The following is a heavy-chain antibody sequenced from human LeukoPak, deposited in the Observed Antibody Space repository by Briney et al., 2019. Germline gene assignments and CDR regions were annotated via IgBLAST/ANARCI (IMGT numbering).Heavy chain of an antibody. CDR1: GYTLTELS. Sequence: ASVKVSCKVSGYTLTELSMHWVRQAPGKGREWMGGFDPEDGETIYAQKFQGRVTMTEDTSTDTAYMELSSLRSEDTAVYYCATFDPSSSYPGAYYYYYMDVWGKGTTVTVS. J-gene: IGHJ6*03. CDR3: ATFDPSSSYPGAYYYYYMDV. CDR2: FDPEDGET. D-gene: IGHD6-13*01. V-gene: IGHV1-24*01.